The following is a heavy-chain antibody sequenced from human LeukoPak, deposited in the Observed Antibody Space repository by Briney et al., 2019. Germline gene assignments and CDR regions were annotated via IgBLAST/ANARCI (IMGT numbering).Heavy chain of an antibody. V-gene: IGHV3-23*01. CDR2: ISGSGGST. Sequence: GGSLRLSCAASGFTFSNAWMSWVRQAPGKGLEWVSAISGSGGSTYYADSVKGRFTISRDNSKNTLYLQMNSLRAEDTAVYYCAKGPDNYDFCSGYYSYFDYWGQGTLVTVSS. CDR1: GFTFSNAW. CDR3: AKGPDNYDFCSGYYSYFDY. J-gene: IGHJ4*02. D-gene: IGHD3-3*01.